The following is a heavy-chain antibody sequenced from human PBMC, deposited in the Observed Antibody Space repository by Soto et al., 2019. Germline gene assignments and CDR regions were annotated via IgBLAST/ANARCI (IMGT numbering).Heavy chain of an antibody. CDR3: ARGAGWESDY. CDR1: GFTFSSYW. J-gene: IGHJ4*02. Sequence: EVQLVESGGGLVQPGGSLRLSCAASGFTFSSYWMSWVRQAPGMGLEWLAIIKKDGGETHYVDAVKGRFTIARDNAKNSLFLQMNSLRTDYTAVYYCARGAGWESDYWGQGTLVTVSS. D-gene: IGHD1-26*01. V-gene: IGHV3-7*03. CDR2: IKKDGGET.